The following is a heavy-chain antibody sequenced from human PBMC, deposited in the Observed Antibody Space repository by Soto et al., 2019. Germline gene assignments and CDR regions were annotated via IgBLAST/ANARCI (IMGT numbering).Heavy chain of an antibody. CDR2: IKMDASEK. D-gene: IGHD3-10*01. CDR1: GFTFGSYW. CDR3: AIDSGYGSGASVNHYLYY. V-gene: IGHV3-7*01. J-gene: IGHJ4*01. Sequence: GGSLRLSCAASGFTFGSYWMSWVRQAPGKGLEWLATIKMDASEKKYADSVKGRFTMSRDNAKNSLYLQMDSLRAEDTAVYYCAIDSGYGSGASVNHYLYYWSHGTLVTVSS.